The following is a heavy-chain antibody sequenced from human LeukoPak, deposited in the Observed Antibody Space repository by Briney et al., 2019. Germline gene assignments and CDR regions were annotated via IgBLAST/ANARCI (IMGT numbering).Heavy chain of an antibody. V-gene: IGHV1-3*03. D-gene: IGHD3-22*01. CDR3: ARERYYYDSSGYYYRYFDY. J-gene: IGHJ4*02. CDR1: GYTFTSYA. Sequence: GASVKVSCKASGYTFTSYAMHWVRQAPGQRLEWMGWINAGNGNTKYSQEFQGRVTITRDTSASTAYMELSSLRSEDMAVYYCARERYYYDSSGYYYRYFDYWGQGTLVTVSS. CDR2: INAGNGNT.